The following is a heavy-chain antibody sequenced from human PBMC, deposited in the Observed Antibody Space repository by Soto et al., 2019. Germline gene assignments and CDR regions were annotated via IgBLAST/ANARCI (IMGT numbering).Heavy chain of an antibody. D-gene: IGHD6-19*01. CDR3: ARDLRGSGWVFDY. V-gene: IGHV3-33*01. J-gene: IGHJ4*02. CDR2: IWYDGSNK. Sequence: QVQLVESGGGVVQPGRSLRLSCAASGFTFSSYGMHWVRQAPGKGLEWVAVIWYDGSNKYYADSVKGRFTISRDNSKNTLYLQMNSLRAEDTAVYYCARDLRGSGWVFDYWGQGTLVTVSS. CDR1: GFTFSSYG.